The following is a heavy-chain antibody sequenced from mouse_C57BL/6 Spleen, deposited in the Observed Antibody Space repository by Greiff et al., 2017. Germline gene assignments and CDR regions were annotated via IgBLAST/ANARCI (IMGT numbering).Heavy chain of an antibody. CDR3: ARSPDYYGSSPRFAY. CDR2: INPGSGGT. CDR1: GYAFTNYL. Sequence: LEESGAELVRPGTSVKVSCKASGYAFTNYLIEWVKQRPGQGLEWIGVINPGSGGTNYNEKFKGKATLTADKSSSTAYMQLSSLTSEDSAVYFCARSPDYYGSSPRFAYWGQGTLVTVSA. D-gene: IGHD1-1*01. V-gene: IGHV1-54*01. J-gene: IGHJ3*01.